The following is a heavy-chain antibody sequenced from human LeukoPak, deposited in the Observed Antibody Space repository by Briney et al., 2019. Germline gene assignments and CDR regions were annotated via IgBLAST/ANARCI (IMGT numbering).Heavy chain of an antibody. D-gene: IGHD6-13*01. Sequence: SSQTLSLTCTVSGGSISSGGYYWSWIRHHPGKGLEWIGYIYYSGSTYYNPSLKSRVTISVDTSKNQFPLKLSSVTAADTAVYYCASSFRLAAAGTNWFDPWGQGTLVTVSS. CDR2: IYYSGST. CDR1: GGSISSGGYY. CDR3: ASSFRLAAAGTNWFDP. J-gene: IGHJ5*02. V-gene: IGHV4-31*03.